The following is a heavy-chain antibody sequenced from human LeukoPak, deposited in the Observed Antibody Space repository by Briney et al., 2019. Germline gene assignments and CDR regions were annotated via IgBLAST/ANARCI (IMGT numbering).Heavy chain of an antibody. J-gene: IGHJ4*02. CDR1: GYTFTSNY. CDR2: IYPRDGST. Sequence: GSVKVSCKASGYTFTSNYIHWVRQAPGQGLEWMGMIYPRDGSTSYAQKFQGRVTVTRDTSTSTVHMELSGLRSEDTAVYYCARGGSLAVAPHQYYFDYWGQGTLVTVSS. V-gene: IGHV1-46*01. D-gene: IGHD6-19*01. CDR3: ARGGSLAVAPHQYYFDY.